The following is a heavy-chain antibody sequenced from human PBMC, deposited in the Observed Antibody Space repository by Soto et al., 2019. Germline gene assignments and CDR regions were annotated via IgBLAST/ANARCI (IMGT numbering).Heavy chain of an antibody. CDR2: IYSGGST. CDR1: GFTVSSNY. J-gene: IGHJ1*01. Sequence: EVQLVESGGGLVQPGGSLRLSCAASGFTVSSNYMSWVRQAPGKGLEWVSVIYSGGSTYYADSVKGRFTISRDNSKNTRYLQMNSLRAEDTAVYYCARDRIAVAGNPEYFQHWGQGTLVTVSS. V-gene: IGHV3-66*01. CDR3: ARDRIAVAGNPEYFQH. D-gene: IGHD6-19*01.